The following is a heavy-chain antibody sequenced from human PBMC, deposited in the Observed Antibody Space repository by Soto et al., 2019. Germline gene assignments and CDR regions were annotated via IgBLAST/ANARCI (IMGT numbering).Heavy chain of an antibody. D-gene: IGHD3-10*01. CDR1: GGSFSGYY. CDR3: ARVSGIYYYGMDV. V-gene: IGHV4-34*01. Sequence: TSETLSITCAVFGGSFSGYYWSWIRQPPGKGLEWIGEINHSGSTNYNPSLKSRVTISVDTSKNQFSLKLSSVTAADTAVYYCARVSGIYYYGMDVWGQGTTVTVSS. CDR2: INHSGST. J-gene: IGHJ6*02.